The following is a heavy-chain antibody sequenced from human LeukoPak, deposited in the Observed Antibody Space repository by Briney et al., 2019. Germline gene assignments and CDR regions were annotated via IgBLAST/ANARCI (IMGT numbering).Heavy chain of an antibody. CDR3: ASGIAVAGTLDY. D-gene: IGHD6-19*01. V-gene: IGHV1-18*01. CDR2: ISAYNGNT. Sequence: ASVKVSCKVSGYTFTSYGISWVRQAPGQGLEWMGWISAYNGNTNYAQKLQGRVTMTTDTSTSTAYMELRSLRSDDTAVYYCASGIAVAGTLDYWGQGTLVTVSS. CDR1: GYTFTSYG. J-gene: IGHJ4*02.